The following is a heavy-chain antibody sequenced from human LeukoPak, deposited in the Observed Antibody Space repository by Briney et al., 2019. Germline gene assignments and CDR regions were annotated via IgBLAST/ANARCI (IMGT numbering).Heavy chain of an antibody. Sequence: PSETLSLTCAVSGYSISSGYYWGWIRQPPGKGLEWLGSVHYSGSTYDNPSLKSRVTISVDTSKNQFSLNLISVTAADTAVYYCARRSTVAGRGRFDPWGQGTLVTVSS. J-gene: IGHJ5*02. D-gene: IGHD6-19*01. CDR3: ARRSTVAGRGRFDP. CDR2: VHYSGST. CDR1: GYSISSGYY. V-gene: IGHV4-38-2*01.